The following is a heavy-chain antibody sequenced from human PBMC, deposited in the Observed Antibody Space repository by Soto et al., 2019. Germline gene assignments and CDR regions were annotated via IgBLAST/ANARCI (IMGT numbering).Heavy chain of an antibody. Sequence: LTLTCTVSAGSISTGDYYWSWIRQPPGKGLEWIGYIYYSGSTYYNPSLKSRVTISVDTSKNQFSLKLSSVTAADTAVYYCARESTSLYCGGDCYHWGQGTLVTVSS. V-gene: IGHV4-30-4*01. D-gene: IGHD2-21*02. CDR2: IYYSGST. J-gene: IGHJ5*02. CDR3: ARESTSLYCGGDCYH. CDR1: AGSISTGDYY.